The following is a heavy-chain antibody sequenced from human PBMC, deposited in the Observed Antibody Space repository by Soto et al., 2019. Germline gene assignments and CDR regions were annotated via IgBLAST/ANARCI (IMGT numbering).Heavy chain of an antibody. V-gene: IGHV1-69*13. CDR2: IIPIFGTE. CDR1: GGTFSSYA. CDR3: ARAYGSWVVAAIYYFDY. D-gene: IGHD2-15*01. Sequence: ASVKVSCKASGGTFSSYAISWVRQAPGRGLEWMGGIIPIFGTENYAQKFQGRVTITANESTSTPYMERSSLRSEDTAFFYCARAYGSWVVAAIYYFDYWGQGTLVTVSS. J-gene: IGHJ4*02.